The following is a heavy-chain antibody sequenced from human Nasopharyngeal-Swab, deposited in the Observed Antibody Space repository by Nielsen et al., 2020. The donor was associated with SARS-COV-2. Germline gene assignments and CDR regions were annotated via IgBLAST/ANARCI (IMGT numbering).Heavy chain of an antibody. CDR1: GFTFSSYA. Sequence: GESLKISCTASGFTFSSYAMSWVRQAPGKGLEWVSEISGSGGSTYYADSVTGRFTISRDNSKNMLVLQMNSLRAEDTAVYYCAKEEQWLVHDWGQGTLVTVSS. CDR3: AKEEQWLVHD. J-gene: IGHJ4*02. D-gene: IGHD6-19*01. CDR2: ISGSGGST. V-gene: IGHV3-23*01.